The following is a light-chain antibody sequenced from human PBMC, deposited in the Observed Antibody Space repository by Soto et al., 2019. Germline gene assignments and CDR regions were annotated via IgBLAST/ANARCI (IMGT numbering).Light chain of an antibody. CDR1: QDIAIY. CDR2: TAS. J-gene: IGKJ4*01. Sequence: RASQDIAIYLAWYQQKPGEAPNLLIHTASTLHGGVPSRFSGSGSGTDFTLTITSLQAEDFATYYCQQTRAXXSTFGGGTKV. V-gene: IGKV1-9*01. CDR3: QQTRAXXST.